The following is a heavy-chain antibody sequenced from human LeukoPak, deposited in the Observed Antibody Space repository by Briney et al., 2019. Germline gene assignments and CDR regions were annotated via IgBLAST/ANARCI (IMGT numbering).Heavy chain of an antibody. CDR3: AREKGSSNYDS. CDR1: GFTFNTYW. Sequence: TGGSLRLSCAASGFTFNTYWMHWVRQVPGKGQVWVSRTNGDGSSTAYADSVKDRFTISRDNAKNTVYLQMNSLRAEDTAVYYCAREKGSSNYDSWGQGTLVTVSS. CDR2: TNGDGSST. J-gene: IGHJ5*01. V-gene: IGHV3-74*03. D-gene: IGHD4-11*01.